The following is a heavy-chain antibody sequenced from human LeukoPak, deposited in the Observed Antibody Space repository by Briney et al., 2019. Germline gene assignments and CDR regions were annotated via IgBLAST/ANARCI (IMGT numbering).Heavy chain of an antibody. CDR1: GYSFTNYW. V-gene: IGHV5-51*01. CDR2: IYPRDSET. CDR3: ARLAGATTVYYYYYYMDV. J-gene: IGHJ6*03. D-gene: IGHD1-26*01. Sequence: GESLKISCEGSGYSFTNYWIGWVRQMPGKGLEWMGIIYPRDSETTYSPSFQGQVTISADKNMNIAYLQWSSLKASDTAMYYCARLAGATTVYYYYYYMDVWGKGTTVTVSS.